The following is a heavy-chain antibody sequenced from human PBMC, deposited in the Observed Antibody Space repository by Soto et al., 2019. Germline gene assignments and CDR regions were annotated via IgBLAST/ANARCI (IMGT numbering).Heavy chain of an antibody. CDR3: AKVEYSSGWYFDY. D-gene: IGHD6-19*01. CDR1: GFTFSSYA. J-gene: IGHJ4*02. CDR2: ISGSGGST. Sequence: PGGSLRLSCAASGFTFSSYAMSWVGQSPGKGLEWVSAISGSGGSTYYADSVKGRFTISRDNSKNTLYLQMNSLRAEDTAVYYCAKVEYSSGWYFDYWGQGTLVTVS. V-gene: IGHV3-23*01.